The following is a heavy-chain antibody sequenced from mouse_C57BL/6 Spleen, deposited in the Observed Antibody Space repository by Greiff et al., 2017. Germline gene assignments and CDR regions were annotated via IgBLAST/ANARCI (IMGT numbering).Heavy chain of an antibody. V-gene: IGHV1-55*01. CDR2: IYPGSGST. J-gene: IGHJ2*01. Sequence: QVHVKQPGAELVKPGASVKMSCKASGYTFTSYWITWVKQRPGQGLEWIGDIYPGSGSTNYNEKFKSKATLTVDTSSSTAYMQLSSLTSEDSAVYYCARSGYRTRDYWGQGTTLTVSS. CDR1: GYTFTSYW. CDR3: ARSGYRTRDY. D-gene: IGHD2-14*01.